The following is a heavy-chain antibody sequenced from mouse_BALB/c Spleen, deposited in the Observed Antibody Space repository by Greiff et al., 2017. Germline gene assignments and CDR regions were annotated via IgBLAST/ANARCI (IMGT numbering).Heavy chain of an antibody. V-gene: IGHV3-2*02. CDR1: GYSITSDYA. J-gene: IGHJ2*01. CDR3: ARGGTVGYFDY. Sequence: EVQLQESGPGLVKPSQSLSLTCTVTGYSITSDYAWNWIRQFPGNQLEWMGYISYSGSTSYNPSLKSRISITRDTSKNQFFLQLNSVTTEDTATYYCARGGTVGYFDYWGQGTTLTVSS. D-gene: IGHD3-3*01. CDR2: ISYSGST.